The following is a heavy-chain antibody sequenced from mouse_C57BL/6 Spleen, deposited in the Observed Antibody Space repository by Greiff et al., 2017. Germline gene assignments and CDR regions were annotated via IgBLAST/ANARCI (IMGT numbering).Heavy chain of an antibody. D-gene: IGHD1-1*01. J-gene: IGHJ1*03. V-gene: IGHV5-9-1*02. Sequence: EVHLVESGEGLVKPGGSLKLSCAASGFTFSSYAMSWVRQTPEKRLEWVAYISSGGDYIYYADTVKGRFTISRDNARNTLYLQMSSLKSEDTAMYYCTRDKGAYYYGSSYWYFDVWGTGTTVTVSS. CDR2: ISSGGDYI. CDR3: TRDKGAYYYGSSYWYFDV. CDR1: GFTFSSYA.